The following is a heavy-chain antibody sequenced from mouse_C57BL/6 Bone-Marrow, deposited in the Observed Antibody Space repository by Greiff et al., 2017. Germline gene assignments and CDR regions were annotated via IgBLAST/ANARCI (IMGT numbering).Heavy chain of an antibody. CDR1: GFSLSTFGMG. V-gene: IGHV8-8*01. D-gene: IGHD1-1*01. J-gene: IGHJ1*03. CDR2: IWWDDDK. CDR3: ARDYYGSSIWYFDV. Sequence: QVTLKVSGPGILQPSQTLSLTCSFSGFSLSTFGMGVGWIRQPSGKGLEWLAHIWWDDDKYYNPALKSRLTISKDTSKNQVFLKIANVDTAVTATNYCARDYYGSSIWYFDVWGTGTTVTVSS.